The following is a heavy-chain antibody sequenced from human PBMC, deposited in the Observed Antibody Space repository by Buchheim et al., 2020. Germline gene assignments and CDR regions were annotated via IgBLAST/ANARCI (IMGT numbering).Heavy chain of an antibody. D-gene: IGHD3-10*01. CDR1: GFTFSDYA. J-gene: IGHJ4*02. CDR2: ISYDGSIK. V-gene: IGHV3-30-3*01. Sequence: VQLVESGGGVVQPGGSLSLSCAGSGFTFSDYAVHWVRQAPGRGLEWVALISYDGSIKVYTDSVKDRFTISRDNSKSTVYLQMKSLRAEETALYYCVAGLWFGELPFDYWGQGT. CDR3: VAGLWFGELPFDY.